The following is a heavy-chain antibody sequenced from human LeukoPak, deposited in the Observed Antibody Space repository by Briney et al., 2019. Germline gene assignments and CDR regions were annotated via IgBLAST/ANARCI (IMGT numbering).Heavy chain of an antibody. CDR2: IASDGSST. Sequence: GGSLRLSCAASGFTFSSYWMNWVRQAPGKGLVWVSRIASDGSSTTYADSVKGRFSISRDNAKNTLYLQMNSLRAEDTAVYYCASNRYYGSGSYYYWGQGTLVTVSS. CDR3: ASNRYYGSGSYYY. J-gene: IGHJ4*02. D-gene: IGHD3-10*01. V-gene: IGHV3-74*01. CDR1: GFTFSSYW.